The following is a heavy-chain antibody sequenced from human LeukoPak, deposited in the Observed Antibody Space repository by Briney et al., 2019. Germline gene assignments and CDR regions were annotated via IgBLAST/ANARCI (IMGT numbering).Heavy chain of an antibody. CDR3: THDSSGYFTTRYFDY. V-gene: IGHV3-49*04. D-gene: IGHD3-22*01. J-gene: IGHJ4*02. Sequence: GGSLRLSCTASGFTFGDYAMSWVRQATGKGLEGVGFIRSKAYGGTTEYAASVKGRFTISRDDSKSIAYLQMNSLKTEDTAVYYCTHDSSGYFTTRYFDYWGQGTLVTVSS. CDR2: IRSKAYGGTT. CDR1: GFTFGDYA.